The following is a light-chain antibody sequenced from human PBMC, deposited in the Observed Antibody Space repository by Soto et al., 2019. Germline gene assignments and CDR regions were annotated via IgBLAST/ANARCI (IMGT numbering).Light chain of an antibody. CDR1: QSVSSSY. CDR3: QQYGSSPRT. Sequence: EIVLTQSPGTLSLSPGERATLSCRASQSVSSSYLAWYQQKPGQAPRLLIYGASSRATGIPDRFSGSGSGTEFTRTISRLEPEDFAVYYCQQYGSSPRTFGGGTKVEIK. CDR2: GAS. V-gene: IGKV3-20*01. J-gene: IGKJ4*01.